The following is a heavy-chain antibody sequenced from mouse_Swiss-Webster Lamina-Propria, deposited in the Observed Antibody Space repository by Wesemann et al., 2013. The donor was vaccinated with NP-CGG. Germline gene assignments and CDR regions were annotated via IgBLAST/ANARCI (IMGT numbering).Heavy chain of an antibody. CDR3: ILRLRYYFDY. D-gene: IGHD1-2*01. Sequence: VELVRPGASVTLSCKASGYTFTDYEMHWVKQTPVHGLEWIGAIDPETGGTAYNQKFKGKATLTADKSSSTAYMELRSLTSEDSAVYYCILRLRYYFDYWGQGTTLTVSS. J-gene: IGHJ2*01. CDR2: IDPETGGT. V-gene: IGHV1-15*01. CDR1: GYTFTDYE.